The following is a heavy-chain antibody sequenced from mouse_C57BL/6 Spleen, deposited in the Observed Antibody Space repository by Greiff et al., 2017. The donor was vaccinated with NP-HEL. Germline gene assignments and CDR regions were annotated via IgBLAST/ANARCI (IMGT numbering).Heavy chain of an antibody. D-gene: IGHD1-1*01. Sequence: VQLQQPGAELVKPGASVKLSCKASGYTFTSYWMQWVKQRPGQGLEWIGEIDPSDSYTNYNQKFKGKATLTVDTSSSTAYMQLSSLTSEDSAVYYCARWATVDPFAYWGQGTLVTVSA. V-gene: IGHV1-50*01. CDR1: GYTFTSYW. CDR2: IDPSDSYT. CDR3: ARWATVDPFAY. J-gene: IGHJ3*01.